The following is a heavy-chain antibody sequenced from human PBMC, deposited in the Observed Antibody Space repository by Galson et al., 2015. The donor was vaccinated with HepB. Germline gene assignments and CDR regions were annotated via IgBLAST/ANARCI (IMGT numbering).Heavy chain of an antibody. Sequence: SLRLSCAASGFSFRSYWMSWVRQAPGKGLEWVANINQDGSEEYYVDSLRGRFTISRDNAKNSLYVQMNSLRADDTAMYYCARSPSGDAFDIWGQGTMVTVSS. CDR2: INQDGSEE. CDR3: ARSPSGDAFDI. V-gene: IGHV3-7*03. D-gene: IGHD1-26*01. J-gene: IGHJ3*02. CDR1: GFSFRSYW.